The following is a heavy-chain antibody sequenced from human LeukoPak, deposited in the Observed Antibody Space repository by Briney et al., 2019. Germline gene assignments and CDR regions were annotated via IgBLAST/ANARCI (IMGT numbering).Heavy chain of an antibody. CDR2: ISPTGSTT. CDR3: ARATGWYPDY. J-gene: IGHJ4*02. CDR1: GFSFSGHW. D-gene: IGHD6-19*01. V-gene: IGHV3-74*01. Sequence: GGSLRLSCTASGFSFSGHWMHWARQLPGKGLVWVSRISPTGSTTSYADSVKGRFIVSRDNAKNTLYLQVNNLRAEDTAVYYCARATGWYPDYWGQGTLVTVSS.